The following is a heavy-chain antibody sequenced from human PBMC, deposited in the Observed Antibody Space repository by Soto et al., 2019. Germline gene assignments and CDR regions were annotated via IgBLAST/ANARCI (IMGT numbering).Heavy chain of an antibody. J-gene: IGHJ4*02. V-gene: IGHV3-23*01. Sequence: EVQLLESGGGLVQPGGSLRLSCAASGITFSSYSMNWVRQAPGKGLEWVSTISGSTGNTYYADSVKGRFTISRDNSKNTLYLQMNSLRAEDTAVYYCAKDLGELLFDYFDYWGQGTLVTVSS. D-gene: IGHD3-10*01. CDR1: GITFSSYS. CDR2: ISGSTGNT. CDR3: AKDLGELLFDYFDY.